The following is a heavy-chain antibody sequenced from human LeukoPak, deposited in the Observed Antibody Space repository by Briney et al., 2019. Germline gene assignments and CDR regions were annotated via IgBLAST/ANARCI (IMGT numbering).Heavy chain of an antibody. Sequence: PGGSLRLSCAASGFTFSNYAMTWVRQAPGKGLEWVSTISASGGTTNYADSVPGRFTVSRDNSKNMLYLQMNCLRAEDTAVYYCAKGMVASRVGYNYDVWGQGTLVTVSS. V-gene: IGHV3-23*01. D-gene: IGHD5-12*01. CDR1: GFTFSNYA. CDR3: AKGMVASRVGYNYDV. CDR2: ISASGGTT. J-gene: IGHJ4*02.